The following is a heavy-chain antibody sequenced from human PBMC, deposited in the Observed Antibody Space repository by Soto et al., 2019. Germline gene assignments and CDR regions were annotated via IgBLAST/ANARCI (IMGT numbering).Heavy chain of an antibody. V-gene: IGHV1-69*13. CDR2: IIPIFGTA. J-gene: IGHJ3*02. CDR3: ARSPYDSSGYYLTTRAFDI. CDR1: GGTFSSYA. Sequence: SVKVSCKASGGTFSSYAISWVRQAPGQGLEWMGGIIPIFGTANYAQKFQGRVTITADESTSTAYMELSSLRSEDTAVYYCARSPYDSSGYYLTTRAFDIWGQGTMVTVSS. D-gene: IGHD3-22*01.